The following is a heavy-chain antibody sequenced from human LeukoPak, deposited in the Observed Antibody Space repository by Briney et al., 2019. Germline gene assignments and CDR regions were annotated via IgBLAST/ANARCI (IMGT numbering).Heavy chain of an antibody. Sequence: WGSLRLSCAASGLTFSSYALSWVRQAPGKGLEGVSGISGSGGSTYYADSVRGRITLSSANSNNLLYLQINGLGAADTAVYYCAKSSLEWLVAPDFDYWGQGTLVTVSS. CDR2: ISGSGGST. V-gene: IGHV3-23*01. CDR3: AKSSLEWLVAPDFDY. CDR1: GLTFSSYA. J-gene: IGHJ4*02. D-gene: IGHD6-19*01.